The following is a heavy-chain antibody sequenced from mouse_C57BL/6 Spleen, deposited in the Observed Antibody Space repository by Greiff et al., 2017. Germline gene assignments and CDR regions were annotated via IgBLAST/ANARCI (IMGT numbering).Heavy chain of an antibody. J-gene: IGHJ3*01. CDR1: GFTFSDYG. V-gene: IGHV5-17*01. Sequence: EVMLVESGGGLVKPGGSLKLSCAASGFTFSDYGMHWVRQAPEKGLEWVAYISSGSSTIYYADTVKGRFTISRDNAQNTLFLQMTSLRSEDTSMYYCARNWFPYWGQGTLVTVSA. CDR2: ISSGSSTI. CDR3: ARNWFPY.